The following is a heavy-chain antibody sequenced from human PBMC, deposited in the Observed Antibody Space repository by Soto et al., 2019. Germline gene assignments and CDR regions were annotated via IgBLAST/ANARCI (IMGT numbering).Heavy chain of an antibody. V-gene: IGHV3-33*01. CDR3: VRGGSVAGAYDF. Sequence: QVQLVESGGGVAQPGRSLRLSCAASGFTFSHYAFHWIRQAAGKGLEWVAVIWDDGIKKFYPDAVRGRFTISRDDSDNTLFLQMDSLTAEDTGIYYCVRGGSVAGAYDFWGKGTTVTVSS. D-gene: IGHD3-16*01. CDR2: IWDDGIKK. J-gene: IGHJ3*01. CDR1: GFTFSHYA.